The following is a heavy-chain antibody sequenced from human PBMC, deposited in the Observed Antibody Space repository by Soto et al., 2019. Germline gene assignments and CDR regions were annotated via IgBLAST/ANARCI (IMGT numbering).Heavy chain of an antibody. CDR2: IYATGTT. CDR1: GASISGFY. J-gene: IGHJ5*02. CDR3: VRDGTKTLRDWFNP. V-gene: IGHV4-4*07. D-gene: IGHD1-1*01. Sequence: TSETLSLTCTVSGASISGFYWSWIRKSAGKGLEWIGRIYATGTTDYNPSLKSRVMMSVDTSKKQFSLKLRSVTAADTAVYYCVRDGTKTLRDWFNPWGQGISVTVSS.